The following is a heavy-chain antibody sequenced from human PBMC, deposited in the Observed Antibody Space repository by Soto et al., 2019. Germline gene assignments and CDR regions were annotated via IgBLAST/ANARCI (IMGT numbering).Heavy chain of an antibody. Sequence: RRSLRLSCAASGFTFSSYWMSWVRQAPGKGLEWVANIKQDGSEKYYVDSVKGRFTISRDNAKNSLYLQMNSLRAEDTAVYYCARDPYSSSSFDYWGQGNMVTV. V-gene: IGHV3-7*03. D-gene: IGHD6-6*01. CDR1: GFTFSSYW. J-gene: IGHJ4*02. CDR3: ARDPYSSSSFDY. CDR2: IKQDGSEK.